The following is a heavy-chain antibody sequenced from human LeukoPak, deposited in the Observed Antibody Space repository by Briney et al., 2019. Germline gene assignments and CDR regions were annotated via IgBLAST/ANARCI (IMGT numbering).Heavy chain of an antibody. J-gene: IGHJ4*02. V-gene: IGHV1-2*02. CDR2: INPNIGGT. Sequence: ASVKVSCKASGYIFTDYYIHWVRQAPGQGLEWMGWINPNIGGTNYAQKFQGRVTTTSDTSMSTAYMELSRLRSDDTAVYYCAIPGYGSGWYYRWGQGSLVTVSS. D-gene: IGHD6-19*01. CDR3: AIPGYGSGWYYR. CDR1: GYIFTDYY.